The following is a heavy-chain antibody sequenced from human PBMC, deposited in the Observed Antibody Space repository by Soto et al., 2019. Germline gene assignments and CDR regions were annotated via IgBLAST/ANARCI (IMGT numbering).Heavy chain of an antibody. CDR2: IYPGDSDT. V-gene: IGHV5-51*01. CDR3: ARATGIAVAGDYYYYGMDV. J-gene: IGHJ6*02. D-gene: IGHD6-19*01. CDR1: RYSFTSYW. Sequence: PGESLKISCKGSRYSFTSYWIGWARQMPGKGLEWMGIIYPGDSDTRYSPSFQGQVTISADKSISTAYLQWSSLKASDTAMYYCARATGIAVAGDYYYYGMDVWGQGTTVTVSS.